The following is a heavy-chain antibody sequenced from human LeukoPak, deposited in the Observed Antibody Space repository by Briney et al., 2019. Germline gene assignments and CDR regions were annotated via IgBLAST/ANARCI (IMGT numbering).Heavy chain of an antibody. CDR1: GGSINIDY. D-gene: IGHD3-16*01. V-gene: IGHV4-59*01. Sequence: PSETLSLTCTVSGGSINIDYWSWIRQPPGKGLEWLGYIKYNGYTNYNPSLKSRVTMSIDASKKQFSLKLSSVTAADTAVYYCARSKMLLREGFDYWGQGTLVTVSS. CDR2: IKYNGYT. CDR3: ARSKMLLREGFDY. J-gene: IGHJ4*02.